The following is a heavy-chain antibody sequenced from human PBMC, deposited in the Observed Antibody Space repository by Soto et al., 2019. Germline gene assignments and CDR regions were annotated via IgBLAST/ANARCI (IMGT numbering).Heavy chain of an antibody. D-gene: IGHD3-3*01. CDR2: ISAYNGNT. Sequence: QVQLVQSGAEVKKPGASVKVSCKASGYTFTSYGISWVRQAPGQGLEWMGWISAYNGNTNYAQKLQGRVTMTTDTSTSTAYMELRSQRSDDTSVYYCARDPVPLPEGYDFSVYFDYWGQGTLVTVSS. CDR3: ARDPVPLPEGYDFSVYFDY. J-gene: IGHJ4*02. CDR1: GYTFTSYG. V-gene: IGHV1-18*01.